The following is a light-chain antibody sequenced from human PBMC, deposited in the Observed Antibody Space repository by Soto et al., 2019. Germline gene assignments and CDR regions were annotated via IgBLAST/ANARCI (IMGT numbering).Light chain of an antibody. CDR2: EVT. CDR1: SSDLGKYNY. J-gene: IGLJ2*01. Sequence: QSALTQPASVSGSPGQSITISCTGTSSDLGKYNYVSWFQQHPGKAPKLMIYEVTNRPSGVSSRFSGSKSGNTASLTITGLQPEDEASYYCTSYTITHIPVIFGGGTKLTVL. V-gene: IGLV2-14*01. CDR3: TSYTITHIPVI.